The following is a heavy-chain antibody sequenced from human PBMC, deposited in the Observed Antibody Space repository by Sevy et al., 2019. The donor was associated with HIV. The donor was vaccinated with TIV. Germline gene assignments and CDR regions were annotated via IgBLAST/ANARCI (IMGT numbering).Heavy chain of an antibody. Sequence: ASVMVSCKVSGYTLTALSMHWVRQAPGKGLEWMGTFDPEDGETRFAQKFQGRVTMTEDTSTDTAYMELSSLRSEDTAVYFCATTKDYYDSSGYPFDHWGQGALVTVSS. J-gene: IGHJ4*02. CDR3: ATTKDYYDSSGYPFDH. V-gene: IGHV1-24*01. CDR1: GYTLTALS. CDR2: FDPEDGET. D-gene: IGHD3-22*01.